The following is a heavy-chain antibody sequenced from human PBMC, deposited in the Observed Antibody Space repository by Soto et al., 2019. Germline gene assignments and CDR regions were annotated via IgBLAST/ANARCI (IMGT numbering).Heavy chain of an antibody. CDR1: GYTFTDYH. D-gene: IGHD3-22*01. J-gene: IGHJ4*02. V-gene: IGHV1-2*02. CDR2: VIPSSGAT. CDR3: ARAESYYDRSGYYHFDG. Sequence: ASVKVSCKTSGYTFTDYHTHWLRQAPGQGLEWMGWVIPSSGATRYAQMFQGRVTMTRDMSISTAYMELSRLTSDDTAIYYCARAESYYDRSGYYHFDGWGQGTLVTVSS.